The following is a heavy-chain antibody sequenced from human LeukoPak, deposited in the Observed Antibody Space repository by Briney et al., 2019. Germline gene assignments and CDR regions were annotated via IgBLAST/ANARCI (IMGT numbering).Heavy chain of an antibody. CDR1: GGSISRISYY. CDR2: IHYSRIL. Sequence: PSETLSLTCTVSGGSISRISYYWGCIRQPPGKGLEGIGSIHYSRILYYNPSLKGRVTISVDTFKNHFPLKLSSVTAADTAVYYCARHQEVDFDLWGRGTLVTVSS. V-gene: IGHV4-39*01. J-gene: IGHJ2*01. CDR3: ARHQEVDFDL.